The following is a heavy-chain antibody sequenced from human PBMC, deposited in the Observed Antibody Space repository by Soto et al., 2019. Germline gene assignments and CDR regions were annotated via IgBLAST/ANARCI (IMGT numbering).Heavy chain of an antibody. V-gene: IGHV3-30*18. CDR3: GKGRDSTLVGWQYFDN. CDR1: GLTFSLYG. J-gene: IGHJ4*01. D-gene: IGHD2-15*01. CDR2: ISYEGRNK. Sequence: GESLRLSCSVSGLTFSLYGMHWVRQAPGKGLEWVAFISYEGRNKYYADSVKGRFTISRDNSKNTLSLQLDSLRPEDTAVYYCGKGRDSTLVGWQYFDNWGHRT.